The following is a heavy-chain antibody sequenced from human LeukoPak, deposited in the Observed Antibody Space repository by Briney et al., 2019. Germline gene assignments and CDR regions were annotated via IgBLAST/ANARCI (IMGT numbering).Heavy chain of an antibody. CDR3: ARSYDSSGYHIDY. Sequence: SETLSLTCTVSGGSISSYYWSWIRQPPGKGLEWIGYIYYSGSTYYNPSLKSRVTISVDTSKNQFSLKLSSVTAADTAVYYCARSYDSSGYHIDYWGQGTLVTVSS. CDR2: IYYSGST. D-gene: IGHD3-22*01. CDR1: GGSISSYY. V-gene: IGHV4-59*08. J-gene: IGHJ4*02.